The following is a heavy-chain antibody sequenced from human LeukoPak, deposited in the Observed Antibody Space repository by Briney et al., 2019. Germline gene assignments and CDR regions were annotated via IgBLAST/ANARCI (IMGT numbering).Heavy chain of an antibody. J-gene: IGHJ4*02. V-gene: IGHV1-2*02. CDR2: INPNSGGT. D-gene: IGHD3-10*01. CDR1: GYTFTDYF. Sequence: ASVTVSCKASGYTFTDYFMHWVRQAPGQGLEWRGWINPNSGGTDYAQKYQGRVTVTRDTSISTAYMEVSRLRSDDTAVYYCASHLPVNGSGSYYSFDSWGQGTLVTVSS. CDR3: ASHLPVNGSGSYYSFDS.